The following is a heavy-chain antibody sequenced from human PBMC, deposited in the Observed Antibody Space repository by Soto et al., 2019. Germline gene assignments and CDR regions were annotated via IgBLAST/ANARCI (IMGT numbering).Heavy chain of an antibody. V-gene: IGHV3-48*01. J-gene: IGHJ3*02. CDR1: GFTFSSYS. CDR2: ISSSSSTI. Sequence: LRLSCAASGFTFSSYSMSWVRQAPGKGLEWVSYISSSSSTIYYADSVKGRFTISRDNAKNSLYLQMNSLRAEDTAVYYCAIDPSYDFWSGYYLLGAFDIWGQGTMVTVSS. D-gene: IGHD3-3*01. CDR3: AIDPSYDFWSGYYLLGAFDI.